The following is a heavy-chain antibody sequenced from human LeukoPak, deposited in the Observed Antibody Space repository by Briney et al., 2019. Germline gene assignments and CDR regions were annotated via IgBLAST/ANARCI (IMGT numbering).Heavy chain of an antibody. V-gene: IGHV3-48*03. CDR1: GFTFSRYE. J-gene: IGHJ4*02. CDR2: ISRSGDTI. Sequence: RPGGSLRLSCAASGFTFSRYEMNWVRQAPGKGLEWVSYISRSGDTIYFADSVKGRFTISRDNAKNSLYLQMSSLRAEDTAVYYCARDSASDYWGQGTLVTVSS. CDR3: ARDSASDY. D-gene: IGHD2-15*01.